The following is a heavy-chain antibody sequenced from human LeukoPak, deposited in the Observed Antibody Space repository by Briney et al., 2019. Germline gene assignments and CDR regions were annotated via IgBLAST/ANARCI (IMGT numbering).Heavy chain of an antibody. CDR2: INPSGGST. D-gene: IGHD1-26*01. CDR1: GYTFTSYY. V-gene: IGHV1-46*01. Sequence: ASVKVSCKASGYTFTSYYMHWVRQAPGQGLEWMGRINPSGGSTSYAQKFQGRVTMTRDTSISTAYMELSRLRSDDTAVYYCASGGATLLRGDDAFDIWGQGTMVTVSS. J-gene: IGHJ3*02. CDR3: ASGGATLLRGDDAFDI.